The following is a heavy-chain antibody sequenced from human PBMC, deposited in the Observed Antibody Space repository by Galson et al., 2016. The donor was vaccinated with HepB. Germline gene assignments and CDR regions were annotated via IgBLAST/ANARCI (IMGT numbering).Heavy chain of an antibody. J-gene: IGHJ4*02. D-gene: IGHD3-9*01. V-gene: IGHV3-7*03. CDR1: GFSFSTSW. Sequence: SLRLSCAGSGFSFSTSWMSWVRQAPGKGLEGVANIKHDATEKYFADSVKGRFSIFRDNANNSVYLHMSGLRVEDTATYYCATDGERGFDLWGQGTRVTVS. CDR3: ATDGERGFDL. CDR2: IKHDATEK.